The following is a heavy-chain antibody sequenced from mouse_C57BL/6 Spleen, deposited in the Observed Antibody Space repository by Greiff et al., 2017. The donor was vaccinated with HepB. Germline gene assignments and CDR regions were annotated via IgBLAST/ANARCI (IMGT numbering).Heavy chain of an antibody. D-gene: IGHD2-2*01. CDR3: SRNVYGGYGEDAMDY. J-gene: IGHJ4*01. Sequence: VQLQQSGPELVKPGASVKISCKASGYAFSSSWMNWVKQRPGKGLEWIGRIYPGDGDTNYNGKFKGKATLTADKSSSTAYMQLSSLTSEDSAVYVCSRNVYGGYGEDAMDYWGQGTSVTVSS. CDR1: GYAFSSSW. V-gene: IGHV1-82*01. CDR2: IYPGDGDT.